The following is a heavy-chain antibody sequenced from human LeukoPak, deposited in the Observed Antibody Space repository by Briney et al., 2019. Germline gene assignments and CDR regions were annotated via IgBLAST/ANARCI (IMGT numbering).Heavy chain of an antibody. Sequence: GGSLRLSCAASGFNFTTYGTHWVRQAPGRGLEWVAVISNDGSNTYYGDSVKGRFTISRDASKNMLFLQMNSLKVEDTALYYCAKMSIDYDFWSAFDIWGQGTTVTVSS. D-gene: IGHD3-3*01. CDR2: ISNDGSNT. CDR3: AKMSIDYDFWSAFDI. J-gene: IGHJ3*02. CDR1: GFNFTTYG. V-gene: IGHV3-30*18.